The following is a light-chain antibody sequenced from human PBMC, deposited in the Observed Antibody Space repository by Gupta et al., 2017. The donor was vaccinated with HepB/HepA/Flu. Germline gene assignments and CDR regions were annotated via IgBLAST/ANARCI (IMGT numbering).Light chain of an antibody. J-gene: IGKJ5*01. Sequence: MQMTQSPSSLSASVGDRVTITCRASQSIRSYLNWYQQKPGKVPKLLIYAASSLQSGVPSRFSGSGSGTDFTLTISSLQPEDFATYYCQQSDSTPSTFGQGTQVEIK. CDR1: QSIRSY. CDR3: QQSDSTPST. CDR2: AAS. V-gene: IGKV1-39*01.